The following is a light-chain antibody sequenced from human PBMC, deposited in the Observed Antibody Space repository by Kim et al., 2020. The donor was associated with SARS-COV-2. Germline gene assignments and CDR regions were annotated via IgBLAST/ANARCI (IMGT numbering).Light chain of an antibody. J-gene: IGKJ3*01. CDR2: KVS. CDR3: MQGTHCPFT. Sequence: PASSVCRSSQSFVYSDGNIYLNWFHQRPGQSPRRLMYKVSNRDPGVPDRCRGSGAGTDFTPQISRVEAADVWVYYCMQGTHCPFTFGPGTKVDIK. V-gene: IGKV2-30*01. CDR1: QSFVYSDGNIY.